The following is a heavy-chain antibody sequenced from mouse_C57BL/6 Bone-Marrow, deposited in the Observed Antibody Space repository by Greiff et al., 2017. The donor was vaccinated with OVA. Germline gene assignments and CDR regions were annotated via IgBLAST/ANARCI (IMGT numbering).Heavy chain of an antibody. J-gene: IGHJ2*01. D-gene: IGHD6-1*01. Sequence: VQLQQSGPELVKPGASVKISCKASGYTFTDYYMNWVKQSHGKSLEWIGDINPNNGGTSYNQKFKGKATLTVDKSSSTAYMELRSLTSEDSAVYYCARSGPLRGYFDYWGQGTTLTVSS. CDR3: ARSGPLRGYFDY. V-gene: IGHV1-26*01. CDR1: GYTFTDYY. CDR2: INPNNGGT.